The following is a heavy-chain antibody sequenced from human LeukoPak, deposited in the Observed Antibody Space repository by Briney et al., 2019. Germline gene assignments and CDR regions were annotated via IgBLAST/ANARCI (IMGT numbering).Heavy chain of an antibody. D-gene: IGHD2-2*02. CDR1: GYTFTSYG. J-gene: IGHJ4*02. V-gene: IGHV1-18*01. CDR3: ARVTPVGEYQLLYLPFSAFDY. Sequence: ASVKVSCKASGYTFTSYGISWVRQAPGQGLEWMGWISAYNGNTNYAQKLQGKVTMTTDTSTSTAYMELRSPRSDDTAVYYCARVTPVGEYQLLYLPFSAFDYWGQGTLVTVSS. CDR2: ISAYNGNT.